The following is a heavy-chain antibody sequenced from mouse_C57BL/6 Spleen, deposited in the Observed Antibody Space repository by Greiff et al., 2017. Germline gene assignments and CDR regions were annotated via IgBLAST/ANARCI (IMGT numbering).Heavy chain of an antibody. CDR3: ARWTNDGGYFDV. CDR2: IYPRSGNT. J-gene: IGHJ1*03. Sequence: QVQLQQSGAELARPGASVKLSCKASGYTFTSYGISWVKQRTGQGLEWIGEIYPRSGNTYYNEKFKGKATLTADKSSSTAYMELRSLTSEDSAVYFCARWTNDGGYFDVWGTGTTVTVSS. D-gene: IGHD2-3*01. V-gene: IGHV1-81*01. CDR1: GYTFTSYG.